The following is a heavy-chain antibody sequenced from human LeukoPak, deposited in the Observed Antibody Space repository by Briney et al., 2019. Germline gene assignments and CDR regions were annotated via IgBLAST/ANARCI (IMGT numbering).Heavy chain of an antibody. Sequence: HGESPKISCKGSGYSFTSYWIGWVRQMPGKGLEWMGIIYPGDSDTRYSPSFQGQVTISADKSISTAYLQWSSLKASDTAMYYCARHTSPGAVAGTEFDYWGQGTLVTVSS. CDR3: ARHTSPGAVAGTEFDY. D-gene: IGHD6-19*01. J-gene: IGHJ4*02. V-gene: IGHV5-51*01. CDR1: GYSFTSYW. CDR2: IYPGDSDT.